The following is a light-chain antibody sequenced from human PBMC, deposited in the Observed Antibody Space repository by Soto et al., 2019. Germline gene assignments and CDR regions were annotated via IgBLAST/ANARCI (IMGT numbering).Light chain of an antibody. V-gene: IGKV1-12*01. CDR1: QGVSGW. Sequence: DIQMTQSPSSVSASVGDRVTITCRASQGVSGWLAWYQQRPGKAPELLIYAVSNLQSGVPSRFSGSGSGTDFTLTISILQPEDFATYYCQQANGFPVTFGGGTRVEMK. J-gene: IGKJ4*01. CDR3: QQANGFPVT. CDR2: AVS.